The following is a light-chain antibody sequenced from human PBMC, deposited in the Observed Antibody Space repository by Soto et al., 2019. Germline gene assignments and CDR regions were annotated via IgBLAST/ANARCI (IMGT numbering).Light chain of an antibody. CDR1: QSVSSN. Sequence: EIVMTQSPATLSVSPRERATLSCRASQSVSSNLAWYQQKPGQAPRLLIYGASTRATGIPARFSVSGSGTEFTLTISSLQSEEFAVYYCQLYNNWPPWTFGQGTKVEIK. CDR3: QLYNNWPPWT. V-gene: IGKV3-15*01. J-gene: IGKJ1*01. CDR2: GAS.